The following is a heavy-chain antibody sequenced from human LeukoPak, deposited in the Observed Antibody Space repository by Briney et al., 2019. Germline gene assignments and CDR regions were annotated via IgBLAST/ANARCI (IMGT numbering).Heavy chain of an antibody. J-gene: IGHJ5*02. CDR3: ARATYYDFWSGYSWVNWFDP. CDR1: GFTFSSYS. D-gene: IGHD3-3*01. CDR2: ISSSSSYI. Sequence: GGSLRLSCAASGFTFSSYSMNWVRQAPGKGLEWVSSISSSSSYIYYADSVKGRFTISRDNAKNSLYLQMNGLRAEDTAVYYCARATYYDFWSGYSWVNWFDPWGQGTLVTVSS. V-gene: IGHV3-21*01.